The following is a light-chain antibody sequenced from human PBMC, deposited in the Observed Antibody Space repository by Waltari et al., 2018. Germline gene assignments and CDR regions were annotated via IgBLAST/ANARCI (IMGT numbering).Light chain of an antibody. CDR2: DDN. Sequence: FVLTQPRSVSASPGKTVSISCPRSSGSVASKFFQWYQQRPGRAPIILIFDDNRRPSGVPDRFSGSIDRSSNSASLTISGLKTEDEADYYCQSYDAYNPVVFGGGTTLTVL. CDR3: QSYDAYNPVV. CDR1: SGSVASKF. V-gene: IGLV6-57*04. J-gene: IGLJ2*01.